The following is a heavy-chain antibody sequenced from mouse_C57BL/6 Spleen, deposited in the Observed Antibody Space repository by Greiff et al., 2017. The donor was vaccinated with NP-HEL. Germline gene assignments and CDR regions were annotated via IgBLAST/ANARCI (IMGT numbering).Heavy chain of an antibody. J-gene: IGHJ2*01. Sequence: VMLVESGGGLLKPGGSLKLSCPASGFPFGDYGMPWVRRPPEKGLGWVDNISSGSSTIYYADTVKGRFTISRDNAKNTLFLQMTSLRSEDTAMYYCARYRLGLDYWGQGTTLTVSS. CDR1: GFPFGDYG. CDR3: ARYRLGLDY. CDR2: ISSGSSTI. D-gene: IGHD4-1*01. V-gene: IGHV5-17*01.